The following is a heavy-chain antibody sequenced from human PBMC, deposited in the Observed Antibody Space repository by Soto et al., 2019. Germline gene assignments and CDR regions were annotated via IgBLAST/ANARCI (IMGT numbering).Heavy chain of an antibody. D-gene: IGHD2-15*01. CDR1: GFIVSDTY. V-gene: IGHV3-66*01. CDR2: ISNRGDT. Sequence: GGSLRLSCAASGFIVSDTYMNWVRQAPGKGLEWVSVISNRGDTYYADSVKGRFSLSRDISTNTLHLQMNSLSAEDTAVYYCAREPRFCRGGSCSITGDAFDIWGQGTMVTVSS. CDR3: AREPRFCRGGSCSITGDAFDI. J-gene: IGHJ3*02.